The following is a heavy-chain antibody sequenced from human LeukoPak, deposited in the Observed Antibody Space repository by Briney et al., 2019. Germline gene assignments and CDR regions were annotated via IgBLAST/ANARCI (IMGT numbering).Heavy chain of an antibody. CDR3: ARCCSTITCYLDWFDP. D-gene: IGHD2-2*01. J-gene: IGHJ5*02. CDR2: ISSSGSTI. V-gene: IGHV3-48*01. CDR1: GFTFSSYS. Sequence: GGSLRLSRAASGFTFSSYSMNWVRQAPGKGLEWVSYISSSGSTIYYADSVKGRFTIFRDNAKNSLYLQMDSLRAEDTAVYYCARCCSTITCYLDWFDPWGQGTLATVSP.